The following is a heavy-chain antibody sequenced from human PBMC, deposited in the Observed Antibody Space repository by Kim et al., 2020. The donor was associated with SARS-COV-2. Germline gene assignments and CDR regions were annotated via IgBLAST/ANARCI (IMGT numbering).Heavy chain of an antibody. CDR2: IYSGGST. Sequence: GGSLRLSCAASGFTVSSNYMSWVRQAPGKGLEWVSVIYSGGSTYYADSMKGRFTISRHSSQNTLYLQMSSLRPEDSALYYCASGSGTYYLGWYFDLWGPG. D-gene: IGHD1-26*01. V-gene: IGHV3-53*04. J-gene: IGHJ2*01. CDR3: ASGSGTYYLGWYFDL. CDR1: GFTVSSNY.